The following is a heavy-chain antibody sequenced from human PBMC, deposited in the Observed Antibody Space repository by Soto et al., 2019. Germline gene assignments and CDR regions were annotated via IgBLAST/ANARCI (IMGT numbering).Heavy chain of an antibody. D-gene: IGHD3-22*01. V-gene: IGHV1-2*02. CDR3: ARDRSHYYDSSGYYGYWFDP. J-gene: IGHJ5*02. CDR2: INPNSGGT. Sequence: XSVKVSCTASGCPFTGYYMRWVRQAPGQGLEWMGWINPNSGGTNYAQKFQGRVTMTRDTSISTAYMELSRLRSDDTAVYYCARDRSHYYDSSGYYGYWFDPWGQGTLVTVSS. CDR1: GCPFTGYY.